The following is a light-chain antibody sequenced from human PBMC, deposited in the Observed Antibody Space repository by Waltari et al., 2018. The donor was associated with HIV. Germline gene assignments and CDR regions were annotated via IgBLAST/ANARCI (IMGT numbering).Light chain of an antibody. CDR2: EVS. CDR3: AAWDDSLSGVV. V-gene: IGLV2-23*02. Sequence: QSALTQPASVSGSPGQSITISCTGTSSDVGSYNLVSWYQPHPGKAPKLMIYEVSKRPSGVSNRCSGSKSGNTASLTISGLQAEDEADYYCAAWDDSLSGVVFGGGTKLTVL. J-gene: IGLJ2*01. CDR1: SSDVGSYNL.